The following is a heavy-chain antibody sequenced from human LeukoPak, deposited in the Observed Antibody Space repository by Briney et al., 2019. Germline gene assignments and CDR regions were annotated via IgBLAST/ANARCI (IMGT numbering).Heavy chain of an antibody. Sequence: SETLSLACTVSGASISSSYYWSWIRQPPGKGLEWIGYIYYSGSTNYNPSLESRVTMSIDTSNNQFSLKLTSVTATDTAVYYCARSPGHRGYDYWGQGTLVTVSS. CDR3: ARSPGHRGYDY. CDR2: IYYSGST. CDR1: GASISSSYY. V-gene: IGHV4-59*01. D-gene: IGHD3-22*01. J-gene: IGHJ4*02.